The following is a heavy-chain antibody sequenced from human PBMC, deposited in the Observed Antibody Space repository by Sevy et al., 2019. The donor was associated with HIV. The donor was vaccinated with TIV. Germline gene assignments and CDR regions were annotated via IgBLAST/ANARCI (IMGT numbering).Heavy chain of an antibody. Sequence: GGSLRLSCVASGFSLDTYWMLWVRQAPGKGLVWVANINQDGSVNYYADSVKGRFTISRDNARNLVSLQMNILRVEDTALYYCVRAIATADSFWGQGTLVTVSS. V-gene: IGHV3-7*01. J-gene: IGHJ4*02. CDR3: VRAIATADSF. D-gene: IGHD6-13*01. CDR2: INQDGSVN. CDR1: GFSLDTYW.